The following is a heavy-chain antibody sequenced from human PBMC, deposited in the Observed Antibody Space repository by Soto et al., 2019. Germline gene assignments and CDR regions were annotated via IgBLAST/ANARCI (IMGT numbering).Heavy chain of an antibody. CDR3: AKDRYSSSWKTPDY. CDR1: EFTFSSYG. V-gene: IGHV3-30*18. J-gene: IGHJ4*02. D-gene: IGHD6-13*01. CDR2: ISYDGSNK. Sequence: QVQLVESGGGVVQPGRSLRLSCAASEFTFSSYGMYWVRQAPGKGLEWVAVISYDGSNKYYADSVKGRFTISRDNSKNTLYLQMNSLRAEDTAVYFCAKDRYSSSWKTPDYWGQGTLVTVSS.